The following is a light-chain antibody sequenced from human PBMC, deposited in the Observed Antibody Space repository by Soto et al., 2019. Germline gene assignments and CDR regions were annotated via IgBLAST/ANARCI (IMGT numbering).Light chain of an antibody. CDR3: QQRSNWIT. Sequence: EIVMTQSPATLSVSPGERATLSCRASQSVGSNYLAWYQQKPGQAPRLLIYGAYTRATGIPARFSGSGSGTDFTLTISSLQSEDFAVYYCQQRSNWITFGQGTRLEIK. J-gene: IGKJ5*01. V-gene: IGKV3-15*01. CDR1: QSVGSN. CDR2: GAY.